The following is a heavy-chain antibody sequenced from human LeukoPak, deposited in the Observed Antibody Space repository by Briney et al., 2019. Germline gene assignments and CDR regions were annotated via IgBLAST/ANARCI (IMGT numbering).Heavy chain of an antibody. CDR3: AKAISSAFYYYGMDV. CDR2: ISGSGDTT. V-gene: IGHV3-23*01. J-gene: IGHJ6*02. CDR1: GFTFNNYA. D-gene: IGHD6-19*01. Sequence: PGGSLRLSCAASGFTFNNYAMNWVRQAPGKGLEWVSSISGSGDTTYYADSVKGRFTISRDNFKNTLYLQMNYLGAADTAIYYCAKAISSAFYYYGMDVWGQGTTVSVSS.